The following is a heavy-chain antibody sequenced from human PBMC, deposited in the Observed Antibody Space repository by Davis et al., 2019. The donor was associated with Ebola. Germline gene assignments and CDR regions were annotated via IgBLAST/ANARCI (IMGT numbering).Heavy chain of an antibody. D-gene: IGHD7-27*01. J-gene: IGHJ3*02. V-gene: IGHV1-8*03. CDR3: ARDWGGGGRPDAFDI. CDR2: MNPNSGNT. Sequence: ASVKVSCKASGYTFINYGITWVRQATGQGLEWMGWMNPNSGNTGYAQKFQGRVTITRNHSISTAYMELSSLRSEDTAVYYCARDWGGGGRPDAFDIWGQGTMVTVSS. CDR1: GYTFINYG.